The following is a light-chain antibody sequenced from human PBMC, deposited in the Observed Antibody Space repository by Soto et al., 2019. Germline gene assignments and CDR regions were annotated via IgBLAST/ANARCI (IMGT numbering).Light chain of an antibody. CDR2: RAS. V-gene: IGKV3-15*01. Sequence: LSCRAGQTIYSNVAWYQQRPGQAHRLLIYRASTRATGVPARFSGSGSGTDFTLTITTLEPEEFAVYYCHEYADSPQTVGQGNKVDI. CDR1: QTIYSN. CDR3: HEYADSPQT. J-gene: IGKJ1*01.